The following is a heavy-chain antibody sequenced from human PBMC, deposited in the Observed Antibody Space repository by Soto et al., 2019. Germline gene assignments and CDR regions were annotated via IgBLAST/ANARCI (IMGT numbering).Heavy chain of an antibody. V-gene: IGHV4-34*01. Sequence: SETLSLTCAVYGGSFSGYYWSWIRQPPGKGLEWIGEINHSGSTNYNPSLKSRVTISVDTSKNQFSLKLSSVTAADTAVYYCARGRRRSGYDYLYYYYGMDVWGQGTTVTVSS. D-gene: IGHD5-12*01. J-gene: IGHJ6*02. CDR3: ARGRRRSGYDYLYYYYGMDV. CDR1: GGSFSGYY. CDR2: INHSGST.